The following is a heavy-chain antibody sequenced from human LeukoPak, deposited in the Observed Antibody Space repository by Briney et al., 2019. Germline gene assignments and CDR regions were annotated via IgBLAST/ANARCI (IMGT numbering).Heavy chain of an antibody. V-gene: IGHV4-39*01. CDR3: ARQGRPIVVVPAANYYFDY. CDR1: GGSISSSSYY. J-gene: IGHJ4*02. Sequence: PSETLSLTCTVSGGSISSSSYYWGWIRQPPGKGLEWIGSIYYSGSTYYNPSLKSRVTISVDTSKNQFSLKLSSVTAADTAAYYCARQGRPIVVVPAANYYFDYWGQGTLVTFSS. D-gene: IGHD2-2*01. CDR2: IYYSGST.